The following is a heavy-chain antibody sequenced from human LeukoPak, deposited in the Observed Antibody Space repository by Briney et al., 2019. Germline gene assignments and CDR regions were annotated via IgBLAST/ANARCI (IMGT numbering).Heavy chain of an antibody. CDR3: ARGGRDGYNQKIKAISYYYYYYGMDV. J-gene: IGHJ6*02. CDR1: GGSFSGYY. Sequence: SETLSLTCAVYGGSFSGYYWSWIRQPPGKGLEWIGEINHSGSTNYNPSLKSRVTISVDTSKNQFSLKLSSVTAADTAVYYCARGGRDGYNQKIKAISYYYYYYGMDVWGQGTTVTVSS. CDR2: INHSGST. V-gene: IGHV4-34*01. D-gene: IGHD5-24*01.